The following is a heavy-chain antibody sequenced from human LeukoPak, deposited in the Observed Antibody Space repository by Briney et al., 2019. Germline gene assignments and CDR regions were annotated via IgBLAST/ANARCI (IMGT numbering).Heavy chain of an antibody. CDR3: ARITKVRGVTIRRYFDY. D-gene: IGHD3-10*01. Sequence: ASETLSLTCAVYGGSFSGYYWSWVRQPPGKGLEWVGEINHRGSTNTSPSPKGRVTISVDTSKKQFSLKLSSVTAADTAVYYCARITKVRGVTIRRYFDYWGQGTLVTVSS. CDR1: GGSFSGYY. V-gene: IGHV4-34*01. J-gene: IGHJ4*02. CDR2: INHRGST.